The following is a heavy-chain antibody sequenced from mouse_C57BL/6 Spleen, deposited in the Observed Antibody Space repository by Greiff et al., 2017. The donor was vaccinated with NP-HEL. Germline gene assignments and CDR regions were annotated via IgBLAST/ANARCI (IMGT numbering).Heavy chain of an antibody. CDR3: ARNRDYGSSSYAMGD. CDR2: IWCGGST. Sequence: QVQLKESGPGLVQPSQSLSITCTVSGFSLTSYGVHWVRQSPGKGLEWLGVIWCGGSTDYNAAFISRLSISKDNAKSQVFFKMNSLQADDTAIYYCARNRDYGSSSYAMGDWGKGTSVTVSS. CDR1: GFSLTSYG. V-gene: IGHV2-2*01. D-gene: IGHD1-1*01. J-gene: IGHJ4*01.